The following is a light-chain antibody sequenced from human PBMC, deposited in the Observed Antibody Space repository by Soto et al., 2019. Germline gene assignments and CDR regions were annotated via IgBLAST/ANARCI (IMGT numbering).Light chain of an antibody. CDR2: GAS. J-gene: IGKJ1*01. CDR3: QDYDRSRWT. Sequence: EVVLTQSRGALSLSAGLRATRAYKDSRSVSSSFLAWYQQKPGQAPRLLIYGASTRAAGIPARFSGSGSGTDFTLPISRLEPEDFAVYYCQDYDRSRWTFGQGTKVDIK. V-gene: IGKV3-20*01. CDR1: RSVSSSF.